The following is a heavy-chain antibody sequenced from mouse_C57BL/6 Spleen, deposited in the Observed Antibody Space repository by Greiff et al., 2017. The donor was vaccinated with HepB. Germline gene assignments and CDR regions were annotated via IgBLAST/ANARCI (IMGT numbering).Heavy chain of an antibody. CDR1: GYSFTDYN. V-gene: IGHV1-39*01. Sequence: LVKPGASVKISCKASGYSFTDYNMNWVKQSNGKSLEWIGVINPNYGTTSYNQKFKGKATLTVDQSSSTAYMQLNSLTSEDSAVYYCARPTIVTHYYAMDYWGQGTSVTVSS. J-gene: IGHJ4*01. D-gene: IGHD2-5*01. CDR3: ARPTIVTHYYAMDY. CDR2: INPNYGTT.